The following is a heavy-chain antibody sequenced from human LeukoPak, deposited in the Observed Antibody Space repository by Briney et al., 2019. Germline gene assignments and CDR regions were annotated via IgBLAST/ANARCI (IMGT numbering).Heavy chain of an antibody. CDR2: ISTSSRTI. CDR3: ARDAVDQYYYYGMDV. D-gene: IGHD6-19*01. Sequence: GGSLRLSCAASGFTLSSYSMTWVRQAPGKGLEWISYISTSSRTIYYADSVKGRFTVSRDNAKNSLYLQMNSLKAEDTAIYFCARDAVDQYYYYGMDVWGQGTTVTVSS. V-gene: IGHV3-48*01. CDR1: GFTLSSYS. J-gene: IGHJ6*02.